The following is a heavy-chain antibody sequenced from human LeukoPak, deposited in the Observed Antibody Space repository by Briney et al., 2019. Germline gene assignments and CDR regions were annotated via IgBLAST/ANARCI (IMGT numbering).Heavy chain of an antibody. CDR3: ARIATLTERRYYFDY. CDR2: IYHSGST. D-gene: IGHD1-26*01. V-gene: IGHV4-38-2*02. Sequence: TSETLSLTCTVSGYSISSGYYWGWIRQPPGKGLEWIGSIYHSGSTYYNPSLKSRVTISVDTSKNQFSLKLSSVTAADTAVYYCARIATLTERRYYFDYWGQGTLVTVSS. CDR1: GYSISSGYY. J-gene: IGHJ4*02.